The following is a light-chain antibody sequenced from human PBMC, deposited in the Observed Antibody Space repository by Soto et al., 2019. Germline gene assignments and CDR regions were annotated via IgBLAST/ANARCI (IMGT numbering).Light chain of an antibody. V-gene: IGKV1-5*01. Sequence: DIQMTQSPATLSLALLDRVTITCRASQTISSWLAWYQQKPGKAPKLLIYAASSLQSGVPSRFSGSGSGTDFTLTISSLQPEDFATYYCLQHNSYPRTFGQGTKV. CDR2: AAS. CDR3: LQHNSYPRT. CDR1: QTISSW. J-gene: IGKJ1*01.